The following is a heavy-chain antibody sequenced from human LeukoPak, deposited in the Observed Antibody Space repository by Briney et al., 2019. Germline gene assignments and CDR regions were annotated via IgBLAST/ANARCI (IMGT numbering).Heavy chain of an antibody. CDR1: GGSFSGYY. V-gene: IGHV4-34*01. J-gene: IGHJ4*02. CDR3: ARVMDSGSYWELYFDY. D-gene: IGHD1-26*01. CDR2: INHSGST. Sequence: PSETLSLTCAVYGGSFSGYYWSWIRQPPGKGLEWSGEINHSGSTNYNPSLKSRVTISVDTSKNQFSLKLSSVTAADTAVYYCARVMDSGSYWELYFDYWGQGTLVTVSS.